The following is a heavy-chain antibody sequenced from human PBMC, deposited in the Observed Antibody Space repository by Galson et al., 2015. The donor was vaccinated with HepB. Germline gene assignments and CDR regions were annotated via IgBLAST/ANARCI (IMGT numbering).Heavy chain of an antibody. J-gene: IGHJ6*02. Sequence: SLRLSCAASGFSFNCDAMSWVRQAPGKGLEWVSTISGSGGNTYYADTVKGRFTISRDNSKNTLYLQMNSLRSDDTAVYYCAREYSRRWSYYYCAMDVWGQGTTVTVSS. D-gene: IGHD6-13*01. CDR1: GFSFNCDA. CDR3: AREYSRRWSYYYCAMDV. V-gene: IGHV3-23*01. CDR2: ISGSGGNT.